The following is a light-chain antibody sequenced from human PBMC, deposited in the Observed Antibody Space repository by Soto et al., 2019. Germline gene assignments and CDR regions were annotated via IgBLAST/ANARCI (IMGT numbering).Light chain of an antibody. CDR1: QGISIY. CDR3: QKYNTAPLT. CDR2: AAS. J-gene: IGKJ4*01. V-gene: IGKV1-27*01. Sequence: DIQMTQSPSSLSASVGDRVTITCRASQGISIYLAWFQQKPGKVPKHLIYAASALQSGVPSRFSGSGSGTDFTLTISGLQPEDVATYYCQKYNTAPLTFGGGTKVDIK.